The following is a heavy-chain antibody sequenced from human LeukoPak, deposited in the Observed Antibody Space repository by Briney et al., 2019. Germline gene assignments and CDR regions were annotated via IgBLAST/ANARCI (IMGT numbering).Heavy chain of an antibody. CDR2: IKSQGGGGTR. J-gene: IGHJ5*02. CDR1: GLIFRDAW. CDR3: THISSVPDRFTS. Sequence: GGSLRLSCEVYGLIFRDAWVSCVRQAPGKGLEWVGRIKSQGGGGTRDYGAPVKGRFSISRDDSRNTIYLQMKSLKTEDTGIYYCTHISSVPDRFTSWGQGTLVTVSS. D-gene: IGHD2-21*01. V-gene: IGHV3-15*01.